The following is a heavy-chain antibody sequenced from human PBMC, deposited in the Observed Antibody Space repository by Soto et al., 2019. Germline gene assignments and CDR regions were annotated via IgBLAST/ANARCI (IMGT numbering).Heavy chain of an antibody. CDR1: GGSISSGGYS. Sequence: PSETLSLTCAVFGGSISSGGYSWSCIRQPPGKGLQWIGYIYHSGSTYYNPSLKSRVTISVDRSKNQFSLKLTSVTAADTAVYYCARSMTTVTTNDYWGQGTLVTVSS. CDR2: IYHSGST. CDR3: ARSMTTVTTNDY. V-gene: IGHV4-30-2*01. D-gene: IGHD4-17*01. J-gene: IGHJ4*02.